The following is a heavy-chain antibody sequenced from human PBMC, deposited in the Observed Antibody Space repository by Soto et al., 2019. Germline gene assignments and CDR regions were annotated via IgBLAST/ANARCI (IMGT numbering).Heavy chain of an antibody. Sequence: QVQLQESGPGLVKPSQTLSLTCTVSGDPISSGDYYWSWIRQPPGKGLEWIGYIYYSGTTYYHPSLKSRFTMSVDTSKNQFSLKLSSVTAADTAVYYCARAPYRGANSRGALDMWGQGTMVTVSS. D-gene: IGHD7-27*01. J-gene: IGHJ3*02. CDR3: ARAPYRGANSRGALDM. V-gene: IGHV4-30-4*01. CDR2: IYYSGTT. CDR1: GDPISSGDYY.